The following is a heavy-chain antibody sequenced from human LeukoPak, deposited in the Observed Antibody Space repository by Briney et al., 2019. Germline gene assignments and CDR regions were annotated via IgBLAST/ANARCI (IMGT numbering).Heavy chain of an antibody. CDR3: ARDYRTGFDY. CDR1: GYTFTSYG. Sequence: ASVKASCKASGYTFTSYGISWVRQAPGQGLEWLGWISTYNGNTHYAQKLQGRVTMTTDTSTTTAYMELRSLRSDDTAVYYCARDYRTGFDYWGQGTLVTVSS. CDR2: ISTYNGNT. D-gene: IGHD7-27*01. J-gene: IGHJ4*02. V-gene: IGHV1-18*01.